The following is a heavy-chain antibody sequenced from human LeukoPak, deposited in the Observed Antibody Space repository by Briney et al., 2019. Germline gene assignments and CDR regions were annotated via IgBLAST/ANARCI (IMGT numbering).Heavy chain of an antibody. CDR2: INHSGST. D-gene: IGHD5-18*01. CDR1: GESFSGYY. Sequence: SETLSLTCAVYGESFSGYYWSWIRQPPGKGLEWIGEINHSGSTNYNPSLKSRVTISVDTSKNQFSLKLSSVTAADTAVYYCARARGYSYGLYYYYYGMDVWGQGTTVTVSS. V-gene: IGHV4-34*01. J-gene: IGHJ6*02. CDR3: ARARGYSYGLYYYYYGMDV.